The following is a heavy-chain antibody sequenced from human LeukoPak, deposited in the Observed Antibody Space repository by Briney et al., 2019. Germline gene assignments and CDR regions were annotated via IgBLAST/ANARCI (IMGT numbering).Heavy chain of an antibody. CDR1: GFTFSSYS. D-gene: IGHD2-2*01. V-gene: IGHV3-21*01. J-gene: IGHJ4*02. CDR3: ARDNIVVVPAATRSGITGTGGYDY. Sequence: GGSLRLSCAASGFTFSSYSMNWVRQAPGKGLEWVSSISSSSSYIYYADSVKGRFTISRDNAKNSLYLQMNSLRAEDTAVYYCARDNIVVVPAATRSGITGTGGYDYWGQGTLVTVSS. CDR2: ISSSSSYI.